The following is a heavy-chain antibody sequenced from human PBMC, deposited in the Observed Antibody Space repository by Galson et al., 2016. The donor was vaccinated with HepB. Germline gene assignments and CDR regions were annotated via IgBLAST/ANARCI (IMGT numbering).Heavy chain of an antibody. CDR3: TRIVSTMVRGVTYNWFDP. V-gene: IGHV3-33*01. Sequence: SLRLSCAAPGFTFSSYGMHWVRQAPGKGLEWVAVIWYDGSNKYYADSVKGRFTISRDNSKNTLYLQMNSLRAEDTAVYYCTRIVSTMVRGVTYNWFDPWGQGTLVTVSS. CDR1: GFTFSSYG. J-gene: IGHJ5*02. CDR2: IWYDGSNK. D-gene: IGHD3-10*01.